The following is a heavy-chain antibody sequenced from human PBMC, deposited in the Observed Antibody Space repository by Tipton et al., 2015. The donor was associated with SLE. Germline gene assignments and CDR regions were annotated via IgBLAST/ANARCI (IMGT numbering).Heavy chain of an antibody. CDR1: GDSVSANGAA. J-gene: IGHJ3*01. Sequence: TLSLTCAISGDSVSANGAAWNWIRQSPSRGLEWLGRSYYWSKSSNDYAISVKGRITINPDTSKNQVSLHLSSVTPEDTAVYYRARGRNHAFDVWGQGTMVTVSS. CDR3: ARGRNHAFDV. V-gene: IGHV6-1*01. CDR2: SYYWSKSSN.